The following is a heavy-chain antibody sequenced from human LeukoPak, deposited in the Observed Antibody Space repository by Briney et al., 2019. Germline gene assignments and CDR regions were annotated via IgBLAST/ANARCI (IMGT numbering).Heavy chain of an antibody. CDR2: IWYDGSNK. CDR3: ARDLPAVAGPHDAFDI. CDR1: GFTFSSYG. D-gene: IGHD6-19*01. Sequence: GGSLRLSCAESGFTFSSYGMHWVRQAPGKGLEWVAVIWYDGSNKYYADSVKGRFTISRDNSKNTLYLQMNSLRAEDTAVYYCARDLPAVAGPHDAFDIWGQGTMVTVSS. J-gene: IGHJ3*02. V-gene: IGHV3-33*01.